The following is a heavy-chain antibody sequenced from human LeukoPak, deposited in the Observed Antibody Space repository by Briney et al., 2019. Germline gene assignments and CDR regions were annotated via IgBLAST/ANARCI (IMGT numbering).Heavy chain of an antibody. V-gene: IGHV3-7*01. CDR1: GFTFSTYW. CDR2: IKQDGSEE. J-gene: IGHJ3*02. CDR3: ARDGFDI. Sequence: GGSLRLSCAPSGFTFSTYWMTWVRQAPGKGLEWVANIKQDGSEEYYVDSVKGRFTISRDNSKNTLYLQMNSLRAEDTAVYYCARDGFDIWGQGTMVTVSS.